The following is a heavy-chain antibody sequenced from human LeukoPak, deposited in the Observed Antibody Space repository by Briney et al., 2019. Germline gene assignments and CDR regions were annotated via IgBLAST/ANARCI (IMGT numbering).Heavy chain of an antibody. CDR3: ANELWRGPTDAFDI. D-gene: IGHD2-21*01. V-gene: IGHV3-23*01. CDR1: GFTFSSYA. Sequence: GGSLRLSCGASGFTFSSYAMSWVRQAPGKGLEWVSAISGNGRSTYYADSVKGRFTISRDNSKDTVYLQMDSLRTEDTAVYYCANELWRGPTDAFDIWGRGTMVTVSS. J-gene: IGHJ3*02. CDR2: ISGNGRST.